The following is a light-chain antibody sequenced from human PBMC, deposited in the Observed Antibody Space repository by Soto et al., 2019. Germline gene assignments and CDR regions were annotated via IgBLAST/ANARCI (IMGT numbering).Light chain of an antibody. Sequence: EIVLTQSPATLSLSPGERATLSCGARQNVSSSYLAWYQQKPGLAPRLLIYDASSRATGIPDRFSGSGSGTDFTLTISRLEPEDFAVYYCQQYGSSPYTFGQGTKLEIK. CDR2: DAS. CDR1: QNVSSSY. V-gene: IGKV3D-20*01. CDR3: QQYGSSPYT. J-gene: IGKJ2*01.